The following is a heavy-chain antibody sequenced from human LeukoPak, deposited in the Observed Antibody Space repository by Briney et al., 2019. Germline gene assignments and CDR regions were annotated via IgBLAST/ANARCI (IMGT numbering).Heavy chain of an antibody. J-gene: IGHJ4*02. CDR2: IRSKAYGGTA. Sequence: GGSLRLSCTASGFTFGDYAMSWVRQAPGKGREGVGFIRSKAYGGTAEYAASVKGRFTISRDDSKSIAYLQMNSLKTEDTAVYYCTKSGTAIVGTTAAYYFDYWGQGTRVTVSS. CDR3: TKSGTAIVGTTAAYYFDY. D-gene: IGHD1-26*01. V-gene: IGHV3-49*04. CDR1: GFTFGDYA.